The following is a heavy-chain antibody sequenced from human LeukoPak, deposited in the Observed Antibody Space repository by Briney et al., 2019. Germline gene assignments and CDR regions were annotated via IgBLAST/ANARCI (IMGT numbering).Heavy chain of an antibody. CDR1: GFTFSSYS. CDR2: ISSSSSYI. Sequence: KSGGSLRLSCAASGFTFSSYSMNWVRQAPGKGLEWVSSISSSSSYIYYADSVKGRFTISRDNAKNSLYLQMNSLRAEDTAVYYCARDGTYYYDSSGYFAAWGQGTLVTVSS. D-gene: IGHD3-22*01. V-gene: IGHV3-21*01. J-gene: IGHJ4*02. CDR3: ARDGTYYYDSSGYFAA.